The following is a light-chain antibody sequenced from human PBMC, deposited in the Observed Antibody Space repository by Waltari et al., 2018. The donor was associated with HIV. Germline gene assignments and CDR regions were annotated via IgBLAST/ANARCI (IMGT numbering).Light chain of an antibody. Sequence: QSLLTQPPSVSGAPGQTVTTPCPGSSSNIGAAYDVHWYQQVPGTAPKLLIYANTNRPSGVPDRFSGSKSGTSASLAISGLQTEDEADYYCQSYVSSVNVVFGGGTRVTVL. CDR3: QSYVSSVNVV. V-gene: IGLV1-40*01. CDR2: ANT. J-gene: IGLJ3*02. CDR1: SSNIGAAYD.